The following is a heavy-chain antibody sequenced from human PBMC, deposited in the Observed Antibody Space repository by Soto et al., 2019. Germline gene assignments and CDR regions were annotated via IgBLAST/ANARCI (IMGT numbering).Heavy chain of an antibody. CDR1: GFTFISYA. D-gene: IGHD4-17*01. CDR2: ISGSGGNT. J-gene: IGHJ4*02. Sequence: AGGSLRLSCAASGFTFISYAMAWVLQAPGKGLEWVSAISGSGGNTYYADSVKGRFTISRDNSKNTLYLQMNSLRAEDTAVYYCAKDRGLRRFDYWGQGTLVTVSS. V-gene: IGHV3-23*01. CDR3: AKDRGLRRFDY.